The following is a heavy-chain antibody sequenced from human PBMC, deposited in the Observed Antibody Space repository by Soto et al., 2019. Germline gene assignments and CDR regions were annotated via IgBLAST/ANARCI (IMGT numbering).Heavy chain of an antibody. J-gene: IGHJ5*02. D-gene: IGHD3-10*02. Sequence: GGSLRLSCAASGFTFSTYAMSWFRQAPGTGLEWVSIVGGGGDYTYYADSVKGRFTISRDNSRNTLYLQMNSLRAEDTAVYYCATHNYVFPTWGQGTLVTVSS. V-gene: IGHV3-23*01. CDR3: ATHNYVFPT. CDR2: VGGGGDYT. CDR1: GFTFSTYA.